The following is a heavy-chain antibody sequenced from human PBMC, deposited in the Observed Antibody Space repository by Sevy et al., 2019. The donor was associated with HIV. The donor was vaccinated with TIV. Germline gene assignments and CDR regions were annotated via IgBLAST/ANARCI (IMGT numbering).Heavy chain of an antibody. V-gene: IGHV4-30-2*01. CDR2: IYHSGST. J-gene: IGHJ5*02. CDR1: GGSISSDNYS. Sequence: SETLSLTCAVSGGSISSDNYSWSWMRQPLGKGLEWIGYIYHSGSTHYNLSVKSRVTISVDRSKIQFSLKLSSVTAADTAVYYCARDALTTGWFDPWGQGTLVTVSS. D-gene: IGHD1-1*01. CDR3: ARDALTTGWFDP.